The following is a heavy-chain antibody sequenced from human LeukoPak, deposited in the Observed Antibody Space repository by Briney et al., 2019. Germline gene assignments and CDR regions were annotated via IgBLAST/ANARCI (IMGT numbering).Heavy chain of an antibody. V-gene: IGHV1-69*04. D-gene: IGHD6-13*01. CDR1: GGTFSSYA. CDR2: IIPILGIA. Sequence: ASVKVSCKASGGTFSSYAISWVRQAPGQGLEWMGRIIPILGIANYAQKFQGRVTITADKSTSTAYMELSSLRSEDTAVYYCARVNSEGYSSSWSAVWGQGTLVTVSS. J-gene: IGHJ4*02. CDR3: ARVNSEGYSSSWSAV.